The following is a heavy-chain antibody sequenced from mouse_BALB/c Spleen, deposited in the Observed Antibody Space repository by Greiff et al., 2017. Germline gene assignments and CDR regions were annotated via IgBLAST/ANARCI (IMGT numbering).Heavy chain of an antibody. V-gene: IGHV14-3*02. CDR3: DSSGYVAY. Sequence: EVQVVESGAELVKPGASVKLSCTASGFNFKDTYMHWVKQRPEQGLEWIGRIDPADGNAKDDPKFQGKAIITADTSSNPAYLQLSSLTSEDTAVYYCDSSGYVAYWGQGTLVTVSA. CDR2: IDPADGNA. D-gene: IGHD3-1*01. J-gene: IGHJ3*01. CDR1: GFNFKDTY.